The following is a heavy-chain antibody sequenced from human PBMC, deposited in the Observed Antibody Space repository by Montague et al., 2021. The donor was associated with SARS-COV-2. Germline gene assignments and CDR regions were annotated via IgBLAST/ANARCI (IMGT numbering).Heavy chain of an antibody. CDR1: GGSISSFYY. CDR2: IYYGGST. J-gene: IGHJ4*02. CDR3: ARDQGVYCSGGSCYNFDY. Sequence: SETLSLTCTVSGGSISSFYYWGWIRQPPGKGLEWIGSIYYGGSTYYNPSLKSRVTISVDTSMNHFSLKLSFVTAADTAVYYCARDQGVYCSGGSCYNFDYWGQGTLVTVSS. V-gene: IGHV4-39*02. D-gene: IGHD2-15*01.